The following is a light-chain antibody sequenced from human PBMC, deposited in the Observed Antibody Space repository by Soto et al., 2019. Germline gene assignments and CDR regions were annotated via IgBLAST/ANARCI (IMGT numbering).Light chain of an antibody. Sequence: EIVLTQSPGTLSLSPGERATLSCRASQSVSSSYLAWYQQKPGQPPRLLIYGASSRATGIPDRFSGSGSGTDFTLTISRLEPEDFAVYYCQQYGSSPPITFGQGTRLEIK. CDR2: GAS. J-gene: IGKJ5*01. CDR1: QSVSSSY. CDR3: QQYGSSPPIT. V-gene: IGKV3-20*01.